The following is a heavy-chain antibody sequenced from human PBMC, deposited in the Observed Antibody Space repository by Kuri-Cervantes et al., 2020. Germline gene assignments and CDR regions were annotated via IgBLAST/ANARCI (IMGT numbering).Heavy chain of an antibody. V-gene: IGHV3-23*01. CDR2: ISGSGGST. CDR1: GFTFSSYA. J-gene: IGHJ6*04. D-gene: IGHD3-10*01. Sequence: GESLKISCAASGFTFSSYAMSWVRQAPGKGLEWVSAISGSGGSTYYADSVKGRFTISRDNAKNSLYLQMNSLTAEDTAVYYCARDSSVGELIQLWPMDVWGKGTTVTVSS. CDR3: ARDSSVGELIQLWPMDV.